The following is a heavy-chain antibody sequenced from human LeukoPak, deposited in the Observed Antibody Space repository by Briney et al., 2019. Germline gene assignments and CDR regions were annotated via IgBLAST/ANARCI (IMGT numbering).Heavy chain of an antibody. J-gene: IGHJ3*02. D-gene: IGHD2-2*01. V-gene: IGHV4-30-4*08. CDR1: GGSISSGDYY. CDR3: AKSVVPAAGGSYDAFDI. Sequence: SKTLSLTCTVSGGSISSGDYYWSWIRQPPGKGLEWIGYIYYSGSTYYNPSLKSRVTISVDTSKNQFSLKLSSVTAADTAVYYCAKSVVPAAGGSYDAFDIWGQGTMVTVSS. CDR2: IYYSGST.